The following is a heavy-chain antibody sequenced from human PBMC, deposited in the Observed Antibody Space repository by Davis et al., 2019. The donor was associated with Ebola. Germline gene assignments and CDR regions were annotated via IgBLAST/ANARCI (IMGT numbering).Heavy chain of an antibody. J-gene: IGHJ6*02. V-gene: IGHV3-33*01. D-gene: IGHD3-9*01. CDR3: ARALVMRRGYYYGMDV. CDR1: GFTFSSYG. Sequence: GESLKISCAASGFTFSSYGMHWVRQAPGKGLEWVAVIWYDGSNKYYADSVKGRFTISRDNSKNTLYLQMNSLRAEDTAVYYCARALVMRRGYYYGMDVWGQGTTVTVSS. CDR2: IWYDGSNK.